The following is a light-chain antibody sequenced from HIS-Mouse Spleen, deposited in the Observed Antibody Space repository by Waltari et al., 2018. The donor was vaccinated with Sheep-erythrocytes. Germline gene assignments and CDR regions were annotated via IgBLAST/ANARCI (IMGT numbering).Light chain of an antibody. CDR3: YSTDSSGNGV. CDR1: ALPKKY. Sequence: SYELPQPPSVSVSPGQTARITCSGDALPKKYAYWYQQTSGQAPVLVIYEDSKRPSGIPERFSGSSSGTMATLTISGAQVEDEADYYCYSTDSSGNGVFGGGTKLTVL. CDR2: EDS. J-gene: IGLJ2*01. V-gene: IGLV3-10*01.